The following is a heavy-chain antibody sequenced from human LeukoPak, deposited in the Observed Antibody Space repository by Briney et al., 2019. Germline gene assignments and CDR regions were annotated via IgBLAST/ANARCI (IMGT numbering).Heavy chain of an antibody. CDR1: GGSFSGYY. CDR3: ARVSCSGVSCYHYYYYMDV. Sequence: TSETLSLTCAVYGGSFSGYYWSWIRQPPGKGLEWIGEINHSGSTNYNPSLKSRVTISVDTSKNHFSLKLSSVTAADTAVYYCARVSCSGVSCYHYYYYMDVWAQGPRSPSP. V-gene: IGHV4-34*01. CDR2: INHSGST. D-gene: IGHD2-15*01. J-gene: IGHJ6*03.